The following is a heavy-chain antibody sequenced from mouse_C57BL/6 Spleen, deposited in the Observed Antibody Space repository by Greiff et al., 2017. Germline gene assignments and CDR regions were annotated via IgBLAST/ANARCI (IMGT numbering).Heavy chain of an antibody. V-gene: IGHV1-26*01. J-gene: IGHJ3*01. CDR2: INPNNGGT. Sequence: VQLKQSGPELVKPGASVKISCKASGYTFTDYYMNWVKQSHGKSLEWIGDINPNNGGTSYNQKFKGKATLTVDKSSSTAYMELRSLTSEDSAVYYCARCGGNPAWFAYWGQGTLVTVSA. CDR1: GYTFTDYY. CDR3: ARCGGNPAWFAY. D-gene: IGHD2-1*01.